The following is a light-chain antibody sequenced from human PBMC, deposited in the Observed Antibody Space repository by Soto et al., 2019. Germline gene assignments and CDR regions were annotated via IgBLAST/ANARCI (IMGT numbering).Light chain of an antibody. J-gene: IGKJ4*01. Sequence: EIVLTQSPATLSLSPGERATLSCRASQTVNNYLAWYQQKPGQTPRLLIYDASCRATDIPAKFSGSGSGTDLTLNISSLEPEDFGTCSSNQRSIWPLTFGGGTKVPIK. CDR3: NQRSIWPLT. V-gene: IGKV3-11*01. CDR1: QTVNNY. CDR2: DAS.